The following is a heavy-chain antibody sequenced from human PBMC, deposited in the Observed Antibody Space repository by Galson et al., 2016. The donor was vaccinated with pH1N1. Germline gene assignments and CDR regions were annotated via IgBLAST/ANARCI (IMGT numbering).Heavy chain of an antibody. CDR2: VYYSGST. V-gene: IGHV4-61*01. CDR1: GGSVSSGSYY. D-gene: IGHD2-21*01. CDR3: ARAMGVLDESITYFDL. Sequence: SETLSLTCTVSGGSVSSGSYYWSWIRQPPGKGLEWIGYVYYSGSTNYNPSLKSRVTISVDTSKNQFSLKLSSVTAADTAVYYCARAMGVLDESITYFDLWGRGTLVTVSS. J-gene: IGHJ2*01.